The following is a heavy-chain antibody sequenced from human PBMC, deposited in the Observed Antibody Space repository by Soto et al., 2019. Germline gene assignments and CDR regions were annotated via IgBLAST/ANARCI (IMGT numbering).Heavy chain of an antibody. CDR3: ATDIVSSGWYRSGY. CDR2: INPGNGDT. V-gene: IGHV1-3*01. D-gene: IGHD6-19*01. CDR1: GYTFNKYP. Sequence: ASVKVSCKTSGYTFNKYPIHWVRQAPGQGLEWMGWINPGNGDTGYSQKFQDRVTMTRDTSASTAYMELSSLRSEDTAVYYCATDIVSSGWYRSGYWGQGTLVTVSS. J-gene: IGHJ4*02.